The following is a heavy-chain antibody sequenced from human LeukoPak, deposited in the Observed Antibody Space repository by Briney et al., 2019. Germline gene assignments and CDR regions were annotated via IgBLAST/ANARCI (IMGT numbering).Heavy chain of an antibody. D-gene: IGHD3-22*01. CDR3: ARDQSPMYYYDSSGSFVDY. CDR2: IYYSGST. Sequence: SETLSLTCTVSGGSINSSSYYWGWIRQPPGKGLEWIGSIYYSGSTYYNPSLKSRVTISVDTSKNQFSLKLSSVTAADTAVYYCARDQSPMYYYDSSGSFVDYWGQGTLVTVSS. V-gene: IGHV4-39*07. J-gene: IGHJ4*02. CDR1: GGSINSSSYY.